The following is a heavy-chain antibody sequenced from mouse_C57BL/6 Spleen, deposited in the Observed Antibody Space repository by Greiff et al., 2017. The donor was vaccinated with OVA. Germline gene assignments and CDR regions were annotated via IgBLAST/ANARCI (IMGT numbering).Heavy chain of an antibody. CDR1: GYTFTSYW. V-gene: IGHV1-53*01. J-gene: IGHJ4*01. D-gene: IGHD2-2*01. Sequence: QVQLQQPGTELVKPGASVKLSCKASGYTFTSYWMHWVKQRPGQGLEWIGNINPSNGGTNYNEKFKSKATLTVDKSSSTAYMQLSSLTSEDSAVYYCARGKWLRENYYAMDYWGQGTSVTVSS. CDR2: INPSNGGT. CDR3: ARGKWLRENYYAMDY.